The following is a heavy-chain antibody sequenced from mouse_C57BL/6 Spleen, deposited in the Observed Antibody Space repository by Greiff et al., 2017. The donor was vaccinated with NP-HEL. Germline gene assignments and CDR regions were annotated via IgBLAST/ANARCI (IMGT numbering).Heavy chain of an antibody. CDR2: IYPSDSET. V-gene: IGHV1-61*01. D-gene: IGHD1-1*01. CDR3: ARPPITTVVAHWYFDV. Sequence: QVQLKQPGAELVRPGSSVKLSCKASGYTFTSYWMDWVKQRPGQGLEWIGNIYPSDSETHYNQKFKDKATLTVDKSSSTAYMQLSRLTSEDSAVYYCARPPITTVVAHWYFDVWGTGTTVTVSS. J-gene: IGHJ1*03. CDR1: GYTFTSYW.